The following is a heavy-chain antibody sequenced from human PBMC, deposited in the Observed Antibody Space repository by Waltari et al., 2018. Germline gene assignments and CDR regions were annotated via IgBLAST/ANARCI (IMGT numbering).Heavy chain of an antibody. CDR3: ATDNLNAFHN. V-gene: IGHV1-18*04. CDR1: GYSFTSVG. Sequence: QVQLLQSGAEVKEPGASVTVSFRSSGYSFTSVGISWVRLAPGQGLEWVGWVSPLNGKTNYAQNVQDRVTMTTDTSTSTAYMELRSLRFDDTAVYFCATDNLNAFHNWGQGTLVTVSS. CDR2: VSPLNGKT. D-gene: IGHD1-20*01. J-gene: IGHJ4*02.